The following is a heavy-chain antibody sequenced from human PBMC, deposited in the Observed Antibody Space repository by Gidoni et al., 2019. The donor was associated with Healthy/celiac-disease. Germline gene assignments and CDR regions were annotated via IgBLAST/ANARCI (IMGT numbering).Heavy chain of an antibody. V-gene: IGHV3-23*01. Sequence: EVRLLESGGGLVQPGGSLRLSCAASGFTFSSYAMSWVRQAPGKGLEWVSAISGSGGSTYYADSVKGRFTISRDNSKNTLYLQMNSLRAEDTAVYYCAKARSVVVAATDYWGQGTLVTVSS. CDR2: ISGSGGST. D-gene: IGHD2-15*01. CDR1: GFTFSSYA. J-gene: IGHJ4*02. CDR3: AKARSVVVAATDY.